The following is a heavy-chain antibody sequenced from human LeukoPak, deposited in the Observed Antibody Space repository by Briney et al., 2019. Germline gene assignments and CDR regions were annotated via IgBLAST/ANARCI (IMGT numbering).Heavy chain of an antibody. D-gene: IGHD2-15*01. Sequence: SETLSLTCAVYGGSLSGYHWSWIRQPPGKGLEWIGEINHSGSTNYNPSLKSRVTISVDTSKNQFSLKLSSVTAADTAVYYCARGYWFLDYWGQGTLVTVSS. CDR2: INHSGST. CDR1: GGSLSGYH. J-gene: IGHJ4*02. CDR3: ARGYWFLDY. V-gene: IGHV4-34*01.